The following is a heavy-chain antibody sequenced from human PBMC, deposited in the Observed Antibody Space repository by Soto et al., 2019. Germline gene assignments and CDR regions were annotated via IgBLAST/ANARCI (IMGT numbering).Heavy chain of an antibody. CDR2: IIPILGIA. D-gene: IGHD3-16*02. Sequence: QVQLVQSGAEVKKPGSSVKVSCMASGGTFSSYTISWVRQAPGQGLEWMGRIIPILGIANYAQKFPGRVTITADKSTSTAYMELSSLRSEDTAVYYCARSLSGENWFDPWGQGTLVTVSS. CDR3: ARSLSGENWFDP. J-gene: IGHJ5*02. CDR1: GGTFSSYT. V-gene: IGHV1-69*02.